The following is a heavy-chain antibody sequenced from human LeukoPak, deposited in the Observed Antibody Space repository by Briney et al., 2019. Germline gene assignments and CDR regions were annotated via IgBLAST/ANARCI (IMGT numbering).Heavy chain of an antibody. CDR2: VYYSGNT. D-gene: IGHD3-22*01. CDR1: GGSFSGYY. J-gene: IGHJ3*02. V-gene: IGHV4-34*01. Sequence: TSETLSLTCAVYGGSFSGYYWSWIRQPPGKGLEWIGNVYYSGNTYYNPSLKSRVTISIDTSRNQFSLKLSSVTAADTALYYCARTYYFDTSGYYGAFDIWGQGTMVTVSS. CDR3: ARTYYFDTSGYYGAFDI.